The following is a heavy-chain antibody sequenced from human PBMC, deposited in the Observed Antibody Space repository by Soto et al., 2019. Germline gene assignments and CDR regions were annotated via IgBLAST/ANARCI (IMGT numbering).Heavy chain of an antibody. Sequence: QVQLQESSPGLVKPSQTLSLTCSVSGDSIRSPDGYWGWLRQTPGKGLEWIGYSYYTGSSYYHPSLKSRVSISVDTSKNQFSLKLNSVSAADTAIYYCARDKWSGYDSGAFDVWGQGTTVTVSS. J-gene: IGHJ3*01. CDR3: ARDKWSGYDSGAFDV. CDR2: SYYTGSS. V-gene: IGHV4-30-4*01. D-gene: IGHD6-25*01. CDR1: GDSIRSPDGY.